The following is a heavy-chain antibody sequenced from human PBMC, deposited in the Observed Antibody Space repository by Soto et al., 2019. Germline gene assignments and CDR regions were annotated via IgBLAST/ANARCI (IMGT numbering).Heavy chain of an antibody. CDR3: ARGPRGDFNWNYGDY. CDR1: GGSISSYY. J-gene: IGHJ4*02. V-gene: IGHV4-59*01. Sequence: SQTLSLTCTVSGGSISSYYWSWIRQPPGKGLEWIGYIYYSGSTNYNPSLKSRVTISVDTSKNQFSLKLSSVTAADTAVYYCARGPRGDFNWNYGDYWGQGTLVTVSS. D-gene: IGHD1-7*01. CDR2: IYYSGST.